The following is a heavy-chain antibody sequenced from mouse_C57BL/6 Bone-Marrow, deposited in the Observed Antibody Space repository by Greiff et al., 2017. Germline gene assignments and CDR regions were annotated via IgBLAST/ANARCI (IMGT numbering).Heavy chain of an antibody. D-gene: IGHD1-1*01. J-gene: IGHJ3*01. CDR2: IHPNSGST. CDR1: GYTFTSYW. Sequence: QVQLKQPGAELVKPGASVKLSCKASGYTFTSYWMHWVKQRPGQGLEWIGMIHPNSGSTNYNEKFKSKATLTVDKSSSTAYMQLSSLTSEDSAVYYCARWYYGSSYVWFAYWGQGTLVTVSA. V-gene: IGHV1-64*01. CDR3: ARWYYGSSYVWFAY.